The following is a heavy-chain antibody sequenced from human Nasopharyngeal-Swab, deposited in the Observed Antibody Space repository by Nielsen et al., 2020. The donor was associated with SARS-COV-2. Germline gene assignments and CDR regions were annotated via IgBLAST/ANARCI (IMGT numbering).Heavy chain of an antibody. Sequence: SVKVSCKASGYTFTSYYMHWVRQAPGQGLEWMGGIIPIFGTANYAQKFQGRVTITADESTSTAYMELSSLRSEDTAVYYCARVYWRNDSSPFDIWGQGTMVTVSS. J-gene: IGHJ3*02. D-gene: IGHD3-22*01. CDR3: ARVYWRNDSSPFDI. V-gene: IGHV1-69*13. CDR1: GYTFTSYY. CDR2: IIPIFGTA.